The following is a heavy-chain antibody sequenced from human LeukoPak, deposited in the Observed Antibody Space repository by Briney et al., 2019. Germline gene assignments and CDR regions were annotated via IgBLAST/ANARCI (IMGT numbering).Heavy chain of an antibody. D-gene: IGHD3-16*01. CDR1: GYTLTELS. Sequence: ASVKVSCKVSGYTLTELSMHWVRQAPGKGLEWMGGFDPEDGETIYAQKFQGRVTMTEDTSTDTAYMELSSLRSEDTAVYYCATDAGGSWGFDIWGQGTMVTVSS. V-gene: IGHV1-24*01. CDR2: FDPEDGET. CDR3: ATDAGGSWGFDI. J-gene: IGHJ3*02.